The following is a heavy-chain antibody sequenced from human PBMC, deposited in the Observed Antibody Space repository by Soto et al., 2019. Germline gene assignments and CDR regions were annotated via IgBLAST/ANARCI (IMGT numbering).Heavy chain of an antibody. D-gene: IGHD3-9*01. J-gene: IGHJ4*02. Sequence: SETLSLTCTVSGGSISSGDYYWSWIRQPPGKGLEWIGYMYYSGSTYYNPSLKSRVTISVDTSKNQFSLKLSSVTAADTAVYYCARLRYFDWFRIYYFDYWGQGTLVTVSS. V-gene: IGHV4-30-4*01. CDR1: GGSISSGDYY. CDR3: ARLRYFDWFRIYYFDY. CDR2: MYYSGST.